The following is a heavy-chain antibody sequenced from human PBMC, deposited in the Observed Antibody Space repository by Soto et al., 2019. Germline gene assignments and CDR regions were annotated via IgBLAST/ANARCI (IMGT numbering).Heavy chain of an antibody. CDR1: GGTFSSYA. CDR3: ARDGQLERAADYYYYYGMDV. V-gene: IGHV1-69*13. CDR2: IIPIFGTA. Sequence: ASVKVSCKASGGTFSSYASSWVRQAPGQGLEWMGGIIPIFGTANYAQKFQGRVTITADESTSTAYMELSSLRSEDTAVYYCARDGQLERAADYYYYYGMDVWGQGTTVTVSS. D-gene: IGHD1-1*01. J-gene: IGHJ6*02.